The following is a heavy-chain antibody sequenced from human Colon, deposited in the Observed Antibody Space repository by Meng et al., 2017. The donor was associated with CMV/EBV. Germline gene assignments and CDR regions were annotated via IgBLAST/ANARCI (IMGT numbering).Heavy chain of an antibody. J-gene: IGHJ4*02. CDR2: ITWNSVRV. CDR1: GFTFDDYA. D-gene: IGHD2-2*01. V-gene: IGHV3-9*01. CDR3: ANGRSSTSPDGR. Sequence: LKISCAASGFTFDDYAMHWLRQVPGRGLEWVSGITWNSVRVGYADSVKGRFTISRDNANNSLYLQMNSLRPEDTALYYCANGRSSTSPDGRWGQGTLVTVSS.